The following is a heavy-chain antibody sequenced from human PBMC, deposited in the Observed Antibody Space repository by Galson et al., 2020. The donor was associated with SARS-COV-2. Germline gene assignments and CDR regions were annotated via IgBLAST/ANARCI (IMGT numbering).Heavy chain of an antibody. CDR2: ISYDGSNK. CDR3: AREGTAVGATDAFDI. CDR1: GFTFSSYA. Sequence: GESLKISCAASGFTFSSYAMHWVRQAPGKGLEWVAVISYDGSNKYYADSVKGRFTISRDNSKNTLYLQMNSLRAEDTAVYYCAREGTAVGATDAFDIWGQGTMVTVSS. J-gene: IGHJ3*02. D-gene: IGHD1-26*01. V-gene: IGHV3-30*04.